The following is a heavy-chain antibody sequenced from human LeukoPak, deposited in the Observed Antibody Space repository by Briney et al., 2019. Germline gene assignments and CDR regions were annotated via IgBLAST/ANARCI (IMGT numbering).Heavy chain of an antibody. CDR2: IRSDGSNK. J-gene: IGHJ4*02. Sequence: GGSLRLSCAASGFTFSSYGMHWVRQAPGKGLEWVAFIRSDGSNKYYADSVKGRFTISRDNSKNTLYLQMNSLRPEDTAVYYCAKDLHSSGWYPTTFDHRGQGTLVTVSS. D-gene: IGHD6-19*01. CDR1: GFTFSSYG. CDR3: AKDLHSSGWYPTTFDH. V-gene: IGHV3-30*02.